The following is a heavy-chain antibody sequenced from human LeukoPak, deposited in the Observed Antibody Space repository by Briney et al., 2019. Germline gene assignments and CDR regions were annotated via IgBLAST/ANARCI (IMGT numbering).Heavy chain of an antibody. D-gene: IGHD6-6*01. CDR3: ARRGSSSSDYYYGMDV. J-gene: IGHJ6*02. CDR1: GYSFTTYW. CDR2: IYPDDSDT. Sequence: GESLKISCKGSGYSFTTYWIGWVRQMPGKGLEWMGIIYPDDSDTRYSPSFQGQVTISVDKSISTAYLQWNSLKASDAAIYYCARRGSSSSDYYYGMDVWGQGTTVTVSS. V-gene: IGHV5-51*01.